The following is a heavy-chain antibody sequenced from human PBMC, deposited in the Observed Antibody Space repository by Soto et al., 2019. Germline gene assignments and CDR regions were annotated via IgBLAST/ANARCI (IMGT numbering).Heavy chain of an antibody. CDR2: IYYSGST. CDR3: ASVRNRGYYYYYGMDV. CDR1: GGSISSSSYY. Sequence: SETLSLTCTVSGGSISSSSYYWGWIRQPPGKGLEWIGSIYYSGSTYYNPSLKSRVTISVDTSKNQFSLKLSSVTAADTAVYYCASVRNRGYYYYYGMDVWGQGTTVPVSS. V-gene: IGHV4-39*01. J-gene: IGHJ6*02. D-gene: IGHD7-27*01.